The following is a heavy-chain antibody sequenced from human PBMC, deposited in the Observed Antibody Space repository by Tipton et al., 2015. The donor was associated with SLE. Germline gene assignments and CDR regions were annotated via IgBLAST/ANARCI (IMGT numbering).Heavy chain of an antibody. CDR3: AKDREWELPFDY. D-gene: IGHD1-26*01. CDR2: IRYDGSNK. CDR1: GFTFCSYG. J-gene: IGHJ4*02. Sequence: SLRLSCAASGFTFCSYGMHWVRQAPGKGLEWVAFIRYDGSNKYYADSVKGRFTISRDNSKNTLYLQMNSLRAEDTAVYYCAKDREWELPFDYWGQGTLVTVSS. V-gene: IGHV3-30*02.